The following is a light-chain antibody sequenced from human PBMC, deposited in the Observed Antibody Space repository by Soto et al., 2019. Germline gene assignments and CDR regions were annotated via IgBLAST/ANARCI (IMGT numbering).Light chain of an antibody. CDR1: TSDIGSNT. J-gene: IGLJ3*02. Sequence: QPVLTQAPSVSGTPGQRVSIFCSGTTSDIGSNTVTWYQQVPGTSPKMIIYKNSQRPSGVPDRFSGSKSGTSASLAISGLRSEDEADYHCAAWDDSLNGWVFGGGTKLTVL. CDR2: KNS. V-gene: IGLV1-44*01. CDR3: AAWDDSLNGWV.